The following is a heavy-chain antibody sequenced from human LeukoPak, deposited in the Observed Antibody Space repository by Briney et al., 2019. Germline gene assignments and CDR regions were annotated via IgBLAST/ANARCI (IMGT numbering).Heavy chain of an antibody. D-gene: IGHD3-16*02. CDR2: VNLQGGT. Sequence: SETLSLSCDVSGGSITQTNYWTWVCQPPGKGLEWIGEVNLQGGTNYNPSLLRRFAISVDTSANHVSLQMTSVTAADTAVYYCAREGGSYRPLDYSAQGTLVTVSS. J-gene: IGHJ4*02. CDR3: AREGGSYRPLDY. V-gene: IGHV4-4*02. CDR1: GGSITQTNY.